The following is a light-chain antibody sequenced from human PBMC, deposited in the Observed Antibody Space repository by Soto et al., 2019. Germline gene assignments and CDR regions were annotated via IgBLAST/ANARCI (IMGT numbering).Light chain of an antibody. Sequence: EIVMTQSPATLSVSPGERATVSCRASQSVSSNLAWYQQKPGQAPRLLIYGASTRATGIPVRFSGSGSGTEFPLTNSSLQSEDFAVYYCQQYHNWPPYTFGQGTKLEIK. J-gene: IGKJ2*01. CDR2: GAS. V-gene: IGKV3-15*01. CDR1: QSVSSN. CDR3: QQYHNWPPYT.